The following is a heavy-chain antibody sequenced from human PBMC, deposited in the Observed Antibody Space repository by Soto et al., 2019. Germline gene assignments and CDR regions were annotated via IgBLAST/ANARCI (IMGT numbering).Heavy chain of an antibody. CDR1: GVTFSSYA. CDR3: AKAPFVGAGCYMCYYCYGMDV. Sequence: GGSLGLPCAASGVTFSSYAMSGVRQAPGKGLEWVSAISGSGGSTYYADSVKGRFTISRDNSKNTLYLQMNSLKAEDKAVYSCAKAPFVGAGCYMCYYCYGMDVWGRGPTVRVSS. D-gene: IGHD2-2*02. CDR2: ISGSGGST. V-gene: IGHV3-23*01. J-gene: IGHJ6*04.